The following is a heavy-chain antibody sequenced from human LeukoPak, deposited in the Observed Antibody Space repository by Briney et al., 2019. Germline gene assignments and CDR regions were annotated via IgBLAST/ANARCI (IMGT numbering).Heavy chain of an antibody. CDR2: INPNSGGT. Sequence: ASVKVSCRASGYTFTGYYMHWVRQAPGQGLEWMGWINPNSGGTNYAQKFQGRVTMTRDTSISTAYMELSRLRSDDTAVYYCARDRGEYYDFWSGYRNWFDPWGQGTLVTVSS. CDR3: ARDRGEYYDFWSGYRNWFDP. CDR1: GYTFTGYY. V-gene: IGHV1-2*02. J-gene: IGHJ5*02. D-gene: IGHD3-3*01.